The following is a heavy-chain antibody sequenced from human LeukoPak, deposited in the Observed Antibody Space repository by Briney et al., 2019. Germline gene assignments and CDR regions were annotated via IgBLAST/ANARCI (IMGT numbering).Heavy chain of an antibody. V-gene: IGHV3-30*04. J-gene: IGHJ4*02. CDR1: GFTFSSYA. D-gene: IGHD3-3*01. Sequence: GGSLRLSCAASGFTFSSYAMHWVRQAPGKGLEWVAVISYDGSNKYYADSVKGRFTISRDNSKNTLYLQMNSLRAEDTAVYYCATSNRGDFWSGYSLFDYWGQGTLVTVSS. CDR3: ATSNRGDFWSGYSLFDY. CDR2: ISYDGSNK.